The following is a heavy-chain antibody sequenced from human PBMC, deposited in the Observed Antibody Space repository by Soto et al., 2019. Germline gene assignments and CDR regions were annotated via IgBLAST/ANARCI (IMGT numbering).Heavy chain of an antibody. CDR2: INPNSGVT. Sequence: ASVKGSCKASGYTFTGYFIHWVRQAPGQGLEWMGYINPNSGVTKYAPRFQGRVTVTRXXXXXXAXMXLXNXRSDXTAVYYWARGGGTILPPPPSGPGTLETVST. CDR1: GYTFTGYF. CDR3: ARGGGTILPPPP. J-gene: IGHJ5*02. V-gene: IGHV1-2*02. D-gene: IGHD2-2*01.